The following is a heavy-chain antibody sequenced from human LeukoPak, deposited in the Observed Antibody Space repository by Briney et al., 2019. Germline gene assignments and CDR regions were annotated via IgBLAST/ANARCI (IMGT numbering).Heavy chain of an antibody. CDR3: AKGSHYCSDKCPQYYYYMDV. CDR2: IRYDGSDK. Sequence: GGSLRLSCAASGFTFSRHGMHWVRQAPGKGLEWVAFIRYDGSDKYYADSVKDRFTISRDNSENTLYLQMNSLRPEDTAVYYCAKGSHYCSDKCPQYYYYMDVWGKGTTVIVSS. D-gene: IGHD2-15*01. CDR1: GFTFSRHG. V-gene: IGHV3-30*02. J-gene: IGHJ6*03.